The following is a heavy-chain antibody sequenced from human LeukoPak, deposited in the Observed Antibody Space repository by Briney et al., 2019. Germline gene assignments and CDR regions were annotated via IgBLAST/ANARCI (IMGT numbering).Heavy chain of an antibody. Sequence: GGSLRLSCAASGCTFSSYGMHWVRQAPGKGLEWVAFIRYDGSNKYYADSVKGRFTISRDNSKNTLYLQMNSLRAEDTAVYYCAKGLGAGNFNFDYWGQGTLVTVSS. J-gene: IGHJ4*02. CDR3: AKGLGAGNFNFDY. D-gene: IGHD1-26*01. V-gene: IGHV3-30*02. CDR1: GCTFSSYG. CDR2: IRYDGSNK.